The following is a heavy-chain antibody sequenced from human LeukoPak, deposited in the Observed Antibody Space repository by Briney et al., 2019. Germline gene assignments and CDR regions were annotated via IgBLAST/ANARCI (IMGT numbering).Heavy chain of an antibody. CDR3: ARVGRRGANWFDP. Sequence: ASVTVSCKASGYTFTSYDINWVRQATGQGLDGMGWMNPNSGNTGYAQKCQGRVTMTRNTSISTAYMELSSLGSEDTAVYYCARVGRRGANWFDPWGQGTLVTVSS. CDR2: MNPNSGNT. J-gene: IGHJ5*02. V-gene: IGHV1-8*01. CDR1: GYTFTSYD.